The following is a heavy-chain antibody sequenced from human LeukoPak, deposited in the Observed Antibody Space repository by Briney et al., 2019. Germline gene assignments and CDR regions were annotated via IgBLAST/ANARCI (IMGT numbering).Heavy chain of an antibody. CDR3: AKTTESDDDFWSGYYAYYYYYMDV. Sequence: GGSLRLSCAASGFTFSSYAMSWVRQAPGKGLEWVSAISGSGGSTYYADSVKGRFTISRDNSKNTLYLQMNSLRAEDTAVYYCAKTTESDDDFWSGYYAYYYYYMDVWGKGTTVTVSS. CDR2: ISGSGGST. V-gene: IGHV3-23*01. J-gene: IGHJ6*03. CDR1: GFTFSSYA. D-gene: IGHD3-3*01.